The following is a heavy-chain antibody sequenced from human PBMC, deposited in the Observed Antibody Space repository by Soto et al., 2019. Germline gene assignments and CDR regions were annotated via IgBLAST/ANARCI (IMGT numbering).Heavy chain of an antibody. V-gene: IGHV4-59*08. CDR3: ARRYGSSFDY. CDR2: IYYSGST. D-gene: IGHD5-12*01. J-gene: IGHJ4*02. Sequence: QVQLQESGPGLVKPSETLSLTCTVSGGSISSWYWSWIRQPPGKGLEWIGYIYYSGSTNYNPSLXSXAXTXXDTSKNQVSLKLSSVTAADTAVYYCARRYGSSFDYWGQGTLVTVSS. CDR1: GGSISSWY.